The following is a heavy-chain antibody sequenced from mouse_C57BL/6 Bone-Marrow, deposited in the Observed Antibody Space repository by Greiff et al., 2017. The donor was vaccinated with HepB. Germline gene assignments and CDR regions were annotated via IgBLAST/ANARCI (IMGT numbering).Heavy chain of an antibody. V-gene: IGHV6-3*01. CDR3: TAVYYYGSSYDAMDY. J-gene: IGHJ4*01. D-gene: IGHD1-1*01. CDR1: GFTFSNYW. CDR2: IRLKSDNYAT. Sequence: EVNVVESGGGLVQPGGSMKLSCVASGFTFSNYWMNWVRQSPEKGLEWVAQIRLKSDNYATHYAESVKGRFTISRDDSKSSVYLQMNNLRAEDTGIYYCTAVYYYGSSYDAMDYWGQGTSVTVSS.